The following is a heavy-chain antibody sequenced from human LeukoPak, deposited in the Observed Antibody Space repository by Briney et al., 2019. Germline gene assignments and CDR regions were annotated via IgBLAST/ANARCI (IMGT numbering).Heavy chain of an antibody. J-gene: IGHJ2*01. V-gene: IGHV3-23*01. D-gene: IGHD6-19*01. CDR2: VSDSGFST. CDR3: AKSMTLQWRGFFDL. Sequence: GGSLRLSCAASGFTFSNYAMSWVRQTPGKGLEWVSGVSDSGFSTFYADSVQGRFTISRDNSQNTLYLQISSLRADDTAIYYCAKSMTLQWRGFFDLWGRGTHVTVSS. CDR1: GFTFSNYA.